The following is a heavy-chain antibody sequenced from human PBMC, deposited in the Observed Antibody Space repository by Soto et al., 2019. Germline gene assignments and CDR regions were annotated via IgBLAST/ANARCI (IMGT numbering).Heavy chain of an antibody. CDR2: IYHRGTT. Sequence: PSWCMSLTRASCSVCVNSADFAGWFRQTPGKGLEWIGSIYHRGTTNYSPSLKRRVTISIDTSKNQFSLTLRPVTAADAAVYYCASCVSTACYPLCALQFFDLWGKGSLVTVSS. D-gene: IGHD2-2*01. V-gene: IGHV4-38-2*01. CDR1: SVCVNSADF. J-gene: IGHJ4*02. CDR3: ASCVSTACYPLCALQFFDL.